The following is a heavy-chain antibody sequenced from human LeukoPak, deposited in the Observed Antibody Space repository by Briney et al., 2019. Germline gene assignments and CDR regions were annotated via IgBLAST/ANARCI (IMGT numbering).Heavy chain of an antibody. CDR2: IRNKTYSYTT. D-gene: IGHD3-22*01. Sequence: GGSLRLSCAASGLTLSDHYIDWVRQAPGKGLEWVGRIRNKTYSYTTEYAESLTGRFIISRDESKNSVYLQMNSLKTEDRAVYYCARMYDSIDYFRDYGGQGTLVTVSS. V-gene: IGHV3-72*01. J-gene: IGHJ4*02. CDR1: GLTLSDHY. CDR3: ARMYDSIDYFRDY.